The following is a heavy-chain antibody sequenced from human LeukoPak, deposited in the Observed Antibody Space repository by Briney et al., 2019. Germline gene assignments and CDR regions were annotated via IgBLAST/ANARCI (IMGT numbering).Heavy chain of an antibody. CDR2: ISSIGGTI. J-gene: IGHJ4*02. Sequence: GGSLRLSCAASGFIFSDHYMTWFRQAPGKGLEWISYISSIGGTIYYADSVKGRFTISRDNAKKSLFLLMHSLRAEDTAVYYCARGSLRTGELYAFDNWGQGTLVTVSS. CDR1: GFIFSDHY. CDR3: ARGSLRTGELYAFDN. D-gene: IGHD3-10*01. V-gene: IGHV3-11*04.